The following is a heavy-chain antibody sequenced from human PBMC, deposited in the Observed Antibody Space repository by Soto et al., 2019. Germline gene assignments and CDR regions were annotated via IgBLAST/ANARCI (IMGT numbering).Heavy chain of an antibody. CDR1: GFTFSSYA. CDR3: AQDLPGVQLWLCSDY. Sequence: GGSLRLSCAASGFTFSSYAMSWVRQVPGKGLEWASAISGSGGTTYYADSVKGRFTISTDNPKNTLYLQMNSLRAEDTAVYYCAQDLPGVQLWLCSDYWGQGTLVTFSS. CDR2: ISGSGGTT. V-gene: IGHV3-23*01. J-gene: IGHJ4*02. D-gene: IGHD1-1*01.